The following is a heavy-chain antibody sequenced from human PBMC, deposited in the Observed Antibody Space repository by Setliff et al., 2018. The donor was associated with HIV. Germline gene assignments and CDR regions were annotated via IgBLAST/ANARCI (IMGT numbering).Heavy chain of an antibody. CDR1: GFAFDNYC. J-gene: IGHJ6*02. D-gene: IGHD1-26*01. CDR3: AKPLTQWGVSPYHYAVDV. CDR2: IGGSTGTT. V-gene: IGHV3-23*01. Sequence: PGGSLRLSCAASGFAFDNYCMTWVRQAPGKGLEWVSGIGGSTGTTYYADSVKGRFTISTDNSKNTLYLQVNSLRAEDTAVYYCAKPLTQWGVSPYHYAVDVWGQGTTVTVSS.